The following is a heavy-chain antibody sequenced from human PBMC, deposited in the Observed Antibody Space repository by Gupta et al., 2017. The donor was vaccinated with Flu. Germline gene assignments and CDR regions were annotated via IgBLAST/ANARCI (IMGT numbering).Heavy chain of an antibody. D-gene: IGHD6-6*01. V-gene: IGHV3-30*18. CDR2: ISYDGSNK. CDR3: AKDRGVARRSIQYCFDY. Sequence: QVQLAESGGGVVQPGRSLRLSCAASGFPFSNYGMHWVRQAPGKGLEWVAVISYDGSNKYYADSGKGRFTISRDNSKNTLYLQMNSLRAEDTAVYYCAKDRGVARRSIQYCFDYWGQGTLVTVSS. J-gene: IGHJ4*02. CDR1: GFPFSNYG.